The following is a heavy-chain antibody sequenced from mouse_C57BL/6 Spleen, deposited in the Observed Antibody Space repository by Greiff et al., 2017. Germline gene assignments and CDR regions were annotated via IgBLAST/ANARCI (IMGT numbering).Heavy chain of an antibody. D-gene: IGHD2-1*01. V-gene: IGHV14-3*01. Sequence: EVQGVESVAELVRPGASVKLSCTASGFNIKNTYMHWVKQRPEQGLEWIGRIDPANGNTKYAPKFQGKATITTDTSSHTASLQLSSQTSEDTAIYYCANDGNYESYFDYWGQGPTLTVSS. J-gene: IGHJ2*01. CDR1: GFNIKNTY. CDR3: ANDGNYESYFDY. CDR2: IDPANGNT.